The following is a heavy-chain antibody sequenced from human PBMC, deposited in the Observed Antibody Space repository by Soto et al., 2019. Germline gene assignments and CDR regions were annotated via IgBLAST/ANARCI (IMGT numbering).Heavy chain of an antibody. Sequence: SETLSLTCTVSGGSISSSSYYWGWIRQPPGKGLEWIGSIYYSGSTYYNPSLKSRVTISVDTSKNQFSLKLSSVTAADTAVYYCASHSSVYYYYGMDVWGQGTTVTVS. J-gene: IGHJ6*02. CDR1: GGSISSSSYY. CDR3: ASHSSVYYYYGMDV. CDR2: IYYSGST. V-gene: IGHV4-39*01. D-gene: IGHD6-13*01.